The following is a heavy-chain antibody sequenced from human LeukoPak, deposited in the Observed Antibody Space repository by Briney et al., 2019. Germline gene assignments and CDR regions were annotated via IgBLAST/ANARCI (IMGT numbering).Heavy chain of an antibody. CDR3: ARDRIVGAHGAFDI. Sequence: SETLSLTCTVSGGSISSYYWSWIRQPPGKGLEWIGYIYYSGSTNYNPSLKSRVTISVDTSKNQFSLRLSSVTAADTAVYYCARDRIVGAHGAFDIWGQGTMVTVSS. D-gene: IGHD1-26*01. CDR2: IYYSGST. V-gene: IGHV4-59*01. CDR1: GGSISSYY. J-gene: IGHJ3*02.